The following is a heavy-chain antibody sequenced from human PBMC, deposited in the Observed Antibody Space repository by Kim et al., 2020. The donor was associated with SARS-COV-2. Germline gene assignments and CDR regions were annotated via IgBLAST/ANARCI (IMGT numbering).Heavy chain of an antibody. V-gene: IGHV3-23*01. D-gene: IGHD2-15*01. CDR2: ISGSGGGT. CDR1: GFTFSSHT. J-gene: IGHJ4*02. Sequence: GGSLRLSCAASGFTFSSHTMTWVRQAPGKGLEWVSAISGSGGGTFYADSVRGRFSISRDNSKNTLFLQMNSLRADDTAVYYCAKDRAYCGGGNCNSGFVFSGQGTLLSVSS. CDR3: AKDRAYCGGGNCNSGFVF.